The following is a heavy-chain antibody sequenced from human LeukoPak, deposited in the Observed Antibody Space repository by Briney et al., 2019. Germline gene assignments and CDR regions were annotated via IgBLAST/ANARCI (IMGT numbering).Heavy chain of an antibody. CDR2: INHSGST. V-gene: IGHV4-34*01. Sequence: SETLSLTCAVYGGSFSGYYWSCIRQPPRKGLEWIWEINHSGSTNYNPSLKSRVTISVDTSKSQFSLKLSSVTAADTAVYYCARLYIVVVPAAMASHYYYGMDVWGQRTTVTVSS. CDR1: GGSFSGYY. CDR3: ARLYIVVVPAAMASHYYYGMDV. D-gene: IGHD2-2*01. J-gene: IGHJ6*02.